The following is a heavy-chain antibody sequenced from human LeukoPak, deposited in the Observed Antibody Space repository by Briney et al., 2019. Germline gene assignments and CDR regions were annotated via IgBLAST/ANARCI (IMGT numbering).Heavy chain of an antibody. V-gene: IGHV5-51*01. Sequence: GESLKISCKGSGYSFTSYWIGWVRQMPGKGLEWMGIIYPGDSDTRYSPSFQGQVTISADKSISTAYLQWSSLKALDTAMYYCARGLVEMATILDYWGQGTLVTVSS. CDR2: IYPGDSDT. J-gene: IGHJ4*02. CDR1: GYSFTSYW. CDR3: ARGLVEMATILDY. D-gene: IGHD5-24*01.